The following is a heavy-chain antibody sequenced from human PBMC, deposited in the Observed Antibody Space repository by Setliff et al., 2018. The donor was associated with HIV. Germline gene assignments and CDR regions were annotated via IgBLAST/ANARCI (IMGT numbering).Heavy chain of an antibody. CDR2: IYYSGST. V-gene: IGHV4-31*03. Sequence: SETLSLTCTFSGGSISSGDYYWTWIRQHPGKGLEWIGYIYYSGSTYYNPSLKSRVTISVDTSKNQFSLKLSSVTAADTAVYYCARRGYSSGYFDYWGQGMLVTVSS. J-gene: IGHJ4*02. CDR1: GGSISSGDYY. D-gene: IGHD6-19*01. CDR3: ARRGYSSGYFDY.